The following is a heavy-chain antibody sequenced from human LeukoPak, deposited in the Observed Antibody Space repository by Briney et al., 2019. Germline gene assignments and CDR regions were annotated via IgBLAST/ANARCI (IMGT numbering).Heavy chain of an antibody. J-gene: IGHJ6*02. D-gene: IGHD6-13*01. Sequence: GGSLRLSCAASGFTFGSYGMHWVRQAPGKGLEWVAFIRHDGSNKYYADSVKGRFTISRDNSKNTLYLRMNSLRAEDTAVYYCAKHLGLEDSSSWFTPLGYYYYGMDVWGQGTTVTVSS. V-gene: IGHV3-30*02. CDR3: AKHLGLEDSSSWFTPLGYYYYGMDV. CDR2: IRHDGSNK. CDR1: GFTFGSYG.